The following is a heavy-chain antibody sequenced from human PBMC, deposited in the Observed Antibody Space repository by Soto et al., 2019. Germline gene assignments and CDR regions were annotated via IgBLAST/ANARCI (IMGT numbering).Heavy chain of an antibody. Sequence: GGSLRLSCAASGFTFSSYAMHWVRQAPGKGLEWVAVISYDGSNKYYADSVKGRFTISRDNSKNSLYLQMNSLRAEDTAVYYCAKEYGRLDYWGQGTLVTVSS. V-gene: IGHV3-30-3*01. D-gene: IGHD4-17*01. CDR1: GFTFSSYA. CDR2: ISYDGSNK. J-gene: IGHJ4*02. CDR3: AKEYGRLDY.